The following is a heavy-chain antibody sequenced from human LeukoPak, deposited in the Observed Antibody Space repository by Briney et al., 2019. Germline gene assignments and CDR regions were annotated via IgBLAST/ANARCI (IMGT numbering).Heavy chain of an antibody. D-gene: IGHD1-26*01. Sequence: ASVKVSCKASGYTFTNYGISWVRQAPGQGLEWMGWINAGNGNTKYSRKFQGRVTITRDTSASTAYMELSSLRSEDTAVYYCALVGAKTYFDYWGQGTLVTVSS. V-gene: IGHV1-3*01. CDR1: GYTFTNYG. J-gene: IGHJ4*02. CDR2: INAGNGNT. CDR3: ALVGAKTYFDY.